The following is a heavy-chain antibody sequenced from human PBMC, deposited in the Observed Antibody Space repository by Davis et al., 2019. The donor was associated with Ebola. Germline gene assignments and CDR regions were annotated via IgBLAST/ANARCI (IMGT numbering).Heavy chain of an antibody. CDR3: ANSNLKAFDI. D-gene: IGHD4-11*01. CDR1: GFTFSSYG. J-gene: IGHJ3*02. CDR2: ISYDGSNK. V-gene: IGHV3-30*18. Sequence: GGSLRLSCAASGFTFSSYGMHWVRQAPGKGLEWVAVISYDGSNKYYADSVKGRFTISRDNSKNTLYLQMNSLRAEDTAVYYCANSNLKAFDIWGQGTMVTVSS.